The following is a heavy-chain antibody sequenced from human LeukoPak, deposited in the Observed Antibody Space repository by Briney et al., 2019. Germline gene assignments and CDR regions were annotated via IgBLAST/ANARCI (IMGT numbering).Heavy chain of an antibody. D-gene: IGHD2-2*01. J-gene: IGHJ4*02. CDR2: ISGSGDIT. Sequence: GGSLRLSCAASGFTFRSYAISWVRQAPGKGLEWVSAISGSGDITYYADSVKGRFTMSRDNFKNTLYLQMNSLRAEDTAVYYCAKVSRFAVVPAAMLDYWGQGIQVTVSP. CDR3: AKVSRFAVVPAAMLDY. CDR1: GFTFRSYA. V-gene: IGHV3-23*01.